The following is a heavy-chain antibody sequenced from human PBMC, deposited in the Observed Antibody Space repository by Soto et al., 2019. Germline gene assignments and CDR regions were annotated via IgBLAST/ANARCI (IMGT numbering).Heavy chain of an antibody. V-gene: IGHV3-30*18. CDR2: ISYDGSNK. D-gene: IGHD1-1*01. Sequence: PGGSLRLSCAASGFTFSSYGMHWVRQAPGKGLEWVAVISYDGSNKYYADSVKGRFTISRDNSKNTLYLQMNSLRAEDTAVYYCAKDMAAPEPHEPNWFDPWGQGTLVTVSS. CDR1: GFTFSSYG. J-gene: IGHJ5*02. CDR3: AKDMAAPEPHEPNWFDP.